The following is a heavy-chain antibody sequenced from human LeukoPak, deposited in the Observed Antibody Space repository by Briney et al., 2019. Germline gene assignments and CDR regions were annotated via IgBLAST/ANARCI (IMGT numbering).Heavy chain of an antibody. CDR2: ISSSGSTI. D-gene: IGHD6-13*01. CDR1: GFTFSDYY. Sequence: GGSLRLSYAASGFTFSDYYMSWIRQAPGKGLEWVSYISSSGSTIYYADSVKGRFTISRDNAKNSLYLQMNSLRAEDTAVYYCAKSIAAAGAADYWGQGTLVTVSS. J-gene: IGHJ4*02. CDR3: AKSIAAAGAADY. V-gene: IGHV3-11*04.